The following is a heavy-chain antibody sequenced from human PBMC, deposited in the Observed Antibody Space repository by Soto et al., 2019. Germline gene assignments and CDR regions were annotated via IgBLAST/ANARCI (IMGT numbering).Heavy chain of an antibody. J-gene: IGHJ6*02. D-gene: IGHD1-1*01. Sequence: QVQLVQSGAEVKKPGASVKVSCKASGYTFTSYDINWVRQATGQGLEWMGWMKPNSGNTGYAQKFQGRVTITRNNPXTXAXXXXXXXXXEXTAVXYXATXMTTRGMDVWGQGTTVTVSS. CDR3: ATXMTTRGMDV. CDR2: MKPNSGNT. CDR1: GYTFTSYD. V-gene: IGHV1-8*01.